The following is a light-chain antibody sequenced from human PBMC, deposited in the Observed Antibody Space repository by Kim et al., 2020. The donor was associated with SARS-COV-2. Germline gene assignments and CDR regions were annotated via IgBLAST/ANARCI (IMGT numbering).Light chain of an antibody. J-gene: IGLJ3*02. Sequence: ELTQPPSASGTPGQRVTISCSGSSSNIGSNNVVWYQQLPGAAPNLLIYSNNQRPSGIPDRFSGSRSGTSASLAIIGLQSGDEADYYCAVWDDSLKQGVFGGGTQLTVL. V-gene: IGLV1-44*01. CDR2: SNN. CDR1: SSNIGSNN. CDR3: AVWDDSLKQGV.